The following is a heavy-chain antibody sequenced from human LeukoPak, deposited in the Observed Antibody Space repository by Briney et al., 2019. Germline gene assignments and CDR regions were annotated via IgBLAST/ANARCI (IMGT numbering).Heavy chain of an antibody. V-gene: IGHV4-59*01. CDR1: GGSISSYY. J-gene: IGHJ6*03. D-gene: IGHD1-26*01. Sequence: PSETLSLTCTVSGGSISSYYWSWIRQPPGKGLEWIGYIYYSGSTNYNPSLKSRVTILVDTSKNQFSLKLSSVTAADTAVYYCARDRATYYYYYMDVWGKGTTVTVSS. CDR2: IYYSGST. CDR3: ARDRATYYYYYMDV.